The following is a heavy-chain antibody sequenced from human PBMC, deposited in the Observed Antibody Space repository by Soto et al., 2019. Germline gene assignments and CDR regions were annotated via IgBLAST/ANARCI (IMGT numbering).Heavy chain of an antibody. J-gene: IGHJ4*02. CDR2: ISSSSSTI. V-gene: IGHV3-48*02. Sequence: PGGSLRLSCAASGFTFSSYSMNWVRQAPGKGLEWVSYISSSSSTIYYADSVKGRFTISRDNAKNSLYLQMNSLRDEDTAVYYCARGAPATVVTRLTFDYWGQGTLVTVSS. CDR3: ARGAPATVVTRLTFDY. D-gene: IGHD4-17*01. CDR1: GFTFSSYS.